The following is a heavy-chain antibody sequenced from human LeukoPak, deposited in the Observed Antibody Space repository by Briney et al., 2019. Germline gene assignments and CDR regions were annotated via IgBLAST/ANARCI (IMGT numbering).Heavy chain of an antibody. Sequence: AGPLRLSCAASGFTFSGYWMHWARQSPGKGLVWVSCINGDGSDTRYADSVKGRFTISRDNAKNTLYLQMNSLRVEDTAVYYCARDPRNKGFDPWGHGTLVTVSS. CDR3: ARDPRNKGFDP. CDR1: GFTFSGYW. V-gene: IGHV3-74*01. CDR2: INGDGSDT. D-gene: IGHD1/OR15-1a*01. J-gene: IGHJ5*02.